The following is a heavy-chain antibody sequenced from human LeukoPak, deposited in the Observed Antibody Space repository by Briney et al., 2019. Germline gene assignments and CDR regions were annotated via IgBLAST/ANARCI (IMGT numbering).Heavy chain of an antibody. Sequence: GASVKVSCKASGYTFTSYYMHWVRQAPGQGLEWMGIINPSGGSTSYAQKFQGRVTMTRDTSTSTVYMELSSLRSEDTAVYYCARDKSVVAATGSLDYWGQGTLVTVSS. CDR3: ARDKSVVAATGSLDY. CDR1: GYTFTSYY. V-gene: IGHV1-46*01. CDR2: INPSGGST. J-gene: IGHJ4*02. D-gene: IGHD2-15*01.